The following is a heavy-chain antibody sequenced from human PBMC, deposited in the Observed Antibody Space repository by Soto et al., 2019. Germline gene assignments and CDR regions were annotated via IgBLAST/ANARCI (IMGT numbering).Heavy chain of an antibody. Sequence: GASGEVSCKASGGTFISYAISLVLEAPLQGLEWMGGIIPIFGTANYAQKFQGRVTITADESTSTAYMELSSLRSEDTAVYYCARGPPYDSSGYYEYFQHWGQGTLVTVSS. V-gene: IGHV1-69*13. CDR3: ARGPPYDSSGYYEYFQH. CDR2: IIPIFGTA. J-gene: IGHJ1*01. CDR1: GGTFISYA. D-gene: IGHD3-22*01.